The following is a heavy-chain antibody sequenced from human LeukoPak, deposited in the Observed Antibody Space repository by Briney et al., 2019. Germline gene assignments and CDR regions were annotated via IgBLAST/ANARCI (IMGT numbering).Heavy chain of an antibody. CDR3: AKGDSTGYYYHYGYYFDY. D-gene: IGHD3-22*01. V-gene: IGHV3-30*18. J-gene: IGHJ4*02. CDR1: RFTFSNYG. CDR2: ISYDGSKK. Sequence: PGGSLRLSCAASRFTFSNYGMHWVRQAPGKGLEWVAVISYDGSKKYYADSVKGRFTISRDNSKNTLYLQMNSLRAEDTAVYYCAKGDSTGYYYHYGYYFDYWGQGTLVTVSS.